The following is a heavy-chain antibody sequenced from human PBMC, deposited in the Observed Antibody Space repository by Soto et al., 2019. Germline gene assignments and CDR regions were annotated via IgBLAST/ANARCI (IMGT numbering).Heavy chain of an antibody. Sequence: EVQLVESGGGSVQPGASLRLSCAASGFTVSSNYMSWVRQAPGNGLEWVSVIYSAGSTYYADSVKGRLTISRDDSKSTLYLQTYSLRAEHTAVYYCASEGRYSGYDLVYWGQGTLVTVSS. V-gene: IGHV3-66*01. D-gene: IGHD5-12*01. CDR2: IYSAGST. J-gene: IGHJ4*02. CDR3: ASEGRYSGYDLVY. CDR1: GFTVSSNY.